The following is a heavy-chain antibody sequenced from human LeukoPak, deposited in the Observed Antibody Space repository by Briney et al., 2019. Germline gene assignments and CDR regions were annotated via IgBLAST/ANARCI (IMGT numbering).Heavy chain of an antibody. J-gene: IGHJ4*02. CDR3: ARSTVTQYYFDY. CDR2: INPNSGGT. Sequence: ASVKVSCKASGCTFTGYYMHWVRQAPGQGLEWMGWINPNSGGTNYAQKFQGWVTMTRDTSISTAYMELSRLRSDDTAVYYCARSTVTQYYFDYWGQGTLVTVSS. CDR1: GCTFTGYY. V-gene: IGHV1-2*04. D-gene: IGHD4-17*01.